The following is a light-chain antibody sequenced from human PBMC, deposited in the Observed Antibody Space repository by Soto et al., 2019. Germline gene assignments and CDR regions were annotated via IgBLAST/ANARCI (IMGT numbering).Light chain of an antibody. CDR2: KVS. CDR3: LQGTHWPLT. CDR1: QSLVDSDGNTY. J-gene: IGKJ4*01. V-gene: IGKV2-30*01. Sequence: EVVMTQFPLSLPVTLGQTASISCRSSQSLVDSDGNTYLNWFHQRPGQPPRRLIYKVSNRDSGVPDRLSGSGSVTDFTLTISRVEAEYVGIYYCLQGTHWPLTFGGGTKVEL.